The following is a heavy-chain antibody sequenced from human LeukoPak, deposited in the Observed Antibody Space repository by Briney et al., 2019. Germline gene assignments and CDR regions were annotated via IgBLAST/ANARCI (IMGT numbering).Heavy chain of an antibody. Sequence: SETLSLTCTVSGGSISSSSYYWGWIRQPPGKGLEWIGSIYYSGSTYYNPSLKSRVTISVDTSKNQFSLKLSSVTAADTAVHYCARERRREPFDYWGQGTLVTVSS. CDR3: ARERRREPFDY. CDR1: GGSISSSSYY. J-gene: IGHJ4*02. CDR2: IYYSGST. V-gene: IGHV4-39*01. D-gene: IGHD1-1*01.